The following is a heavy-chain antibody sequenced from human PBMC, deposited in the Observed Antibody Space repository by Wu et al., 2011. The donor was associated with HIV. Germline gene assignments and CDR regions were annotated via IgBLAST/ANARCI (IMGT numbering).Heavy chain of an antibody. V-gene: IGHV1-18*01. CDR2: ISAYDSDT. J-gene: IGHJ3*02. CDR3: ASVRCHVDHCYFPLLGTAFDI. D-gene: IGHD2-15*01. CDR1: GYTFTSYG. Sequence: QVQLVQSGAEVKMPGASVKVSCKASGYTFTSYGISWVRQAPGQGLEWMGWISAYDSDTVYAQKLQGRVTMTTDTSTSTVYMELRNLRSDDTAVYYCASVRCHVDHCYFPLLGTAFDIWGQGTMVTVSS.